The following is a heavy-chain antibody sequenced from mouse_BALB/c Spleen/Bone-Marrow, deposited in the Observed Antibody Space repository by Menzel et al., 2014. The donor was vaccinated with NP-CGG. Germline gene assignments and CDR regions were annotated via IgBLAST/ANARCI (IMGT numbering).Heavy chain of an antibody. Sequence: LQQSGSELVRPGASVKLSCKASGYTFTSYWMHWVKQRPGQGLEWIGNIYPGSGSTNYDEKFKSKATLTVDTSSSPACMQLSSLTSEGSAVYYCTNHYFDYWGQGTTLTGSS. CDR2: IYPGSGST. CDR1: GYTFTSYW. V-gene: IGHV1S22*01. CDR3: TNHYFDY. J-gene: IGHJ2*01.